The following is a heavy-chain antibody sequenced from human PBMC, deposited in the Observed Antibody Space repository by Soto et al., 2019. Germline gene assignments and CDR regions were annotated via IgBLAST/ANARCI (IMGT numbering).Heavy chain of an antibody. J-gene: IGHJ6*02. CDR2: INSDGSGI. CDR1: GFDFSNSW. CDR3: AKDTAYAMDV. D-gene: IGHD2-15*01. Sequence: EVQLVESGGGLVQPGGSLRLSCAASGFDFSNSWIHWVRQGPGKGLVWVSHINSDGSGITYADSVKGRFTISRDNAKNTVYLQMNSLRAEDTAVYYCAKDTAYAMDVWGQGTTVTVSS. V-gene: IGHV3-74*01.